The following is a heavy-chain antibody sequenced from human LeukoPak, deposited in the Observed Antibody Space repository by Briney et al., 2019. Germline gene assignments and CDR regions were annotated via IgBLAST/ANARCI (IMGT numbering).Heavy chain of an antibody. Sequence: GGSLRLSCEASGFVFGHSWMSWVRQAPGKGLEWVSVISGGGGSTYYADSVKGRFTISRDNSKNTLYLQMNSLRAEDTAVYHCATSTVTTYYFDYWGQGTLVTVSS. V-gene: IGHV3-23*01. CDR3: ATSTVTTYYFDY. CDR1: GFVFGHSW. J-gene: IGHJ4*02. CDR2: ISGGGGST. D-gene: IGHD4-17*01.